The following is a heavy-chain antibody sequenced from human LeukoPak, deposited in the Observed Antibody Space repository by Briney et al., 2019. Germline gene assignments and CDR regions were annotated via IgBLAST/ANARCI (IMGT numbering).Heavy chain of an antibody. CDR1: GFTFSSYS. D-gene: IGHD4-11*01. J-gene: IGHJ4*02. CDR2: ISSSSSTI. V-gene: IGHV3-48*04. Sequence: GGSLRLSCAASGFTFSSYSMNWVRQAPGKGLEWVSYISSSSSTIYYADSVKGRFTISRDNAKNSLYLQMNSLRAEDTAVYYCARGDDYSNNPLDHWGQGTLVTVSA. CDR3: ARGDDYSNNPLDH.